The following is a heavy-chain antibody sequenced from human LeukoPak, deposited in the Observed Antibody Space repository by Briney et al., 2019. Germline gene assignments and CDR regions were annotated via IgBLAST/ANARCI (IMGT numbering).Heavy chain of an antibody. V-gene: IGHV4-39*01. J-gene: IGHJ3*02. D-gene: IGHD2-2*01. CDR3: ARQNPIVVVPAARSIGAFDI. CDR1: GGSISSSSYY. CDR2: IYYSGST. Sequence: SETLSLTCTVSGGSISSSSYYWGWIRQPPGKGLEWIGSIYYSGSTYYNPSLKSRVTISVDTSKNQFSLKLSSVSAADTAVYYCARQNPIVVVPAARSIGAFDIWGQGTMVTVSS.